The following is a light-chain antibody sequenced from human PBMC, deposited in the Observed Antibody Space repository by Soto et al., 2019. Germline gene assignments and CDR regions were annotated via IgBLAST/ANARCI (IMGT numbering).Light chain of an antibody. Sequence: QSALTQPASVSGSPGQSITISCTGTSSDVGGYNYVSWYQQHPGKAPKTMIYAVSNRPSGVSYRFSGSKSGNTASLTISGLQAEDEAVYYCNSYTSSNTLVFGTGTKLTVL. J-gene: IGLJ1*01. CDR2: AVS. V-gene: IGLV2-14*01. CDR3: NSYTSSNTLV. CDR1: SSDVGGYNY.